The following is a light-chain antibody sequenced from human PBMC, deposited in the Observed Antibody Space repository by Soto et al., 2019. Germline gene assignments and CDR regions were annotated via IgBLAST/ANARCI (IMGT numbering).Light chain of an antibody. CDR3: QSYDSSLSGSVV. V-gene: IGLV1-40*01. J-gene: IGLJ2*01. CDR2: GNS. CDR1: SSNIGAGYD. Sequence: QSVLTQPPSVSGAPGQRVTISCTGSSSNIGAGYDVHWYRQLPGTVPKLLIYGNSNRPSGVPDRFSGSKSGTSASLAITGLQAEDEADYYCQSYDSSLSGSVVFGGGTKLTVL.